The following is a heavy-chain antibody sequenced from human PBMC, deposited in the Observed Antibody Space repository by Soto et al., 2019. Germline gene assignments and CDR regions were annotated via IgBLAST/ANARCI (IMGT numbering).Heavy chain of an antibody. D-gene: IGHD3-10*01. CDR1: GGSISSGGYY. CDR2: IYYSGST. V-gene: IGHV4-31*03. Sequence: SETLSLTCTVSGGSISSGGYYWSWIRQHPGKGLEWIGYIYYSGSTYYNPSLKSRVTISVDTSKNQFSLKLSSVTAADTAVYYCARTMVRGVSFFDYWGQGTLVTVSS. CDR3: ARTMVRGVSFFDY. J-gene: IGHJ4*02.